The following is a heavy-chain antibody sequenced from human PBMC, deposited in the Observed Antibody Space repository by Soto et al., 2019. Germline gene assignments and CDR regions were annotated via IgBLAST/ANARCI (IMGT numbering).Heavy chain of an antibody. D-gene: IGHD5-18*01. CDR1: GYSFTSYW. CDR3: ARQFLVDTAMVGMDV. Sequence: GESLKISCKGSGYSFTSYWIGWVRQMPGKGLEWMGIIYPGDSDTRYSPSFQGQVTISADKSISTAYLQWSSLKASDTAMYYCARQFLVDTAMVGMDVWGQGTTVTVSS. CDR2: IYPGDSDT. V-gene: IGHV5-51*01. J-gene: IGHJ6*02.